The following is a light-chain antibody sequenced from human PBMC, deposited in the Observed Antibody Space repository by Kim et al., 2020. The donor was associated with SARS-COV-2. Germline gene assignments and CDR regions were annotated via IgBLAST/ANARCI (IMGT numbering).Light chain of an antibody. CDR3: QQYGSSPRN. CDR2: SAS. J-gene: IGKJ2*01. CDR1: QSITGSY. Sequence: LAPGGGATLSCKASQSITGSYLAWYQQKPGQAPRLLIYSASSRATGIPDRFSGSVSGTDFTLTSSRLEPEDFAVYFCQQYGSSPRNFGQGTKLEI. V-gene: IGKV3-20*01.